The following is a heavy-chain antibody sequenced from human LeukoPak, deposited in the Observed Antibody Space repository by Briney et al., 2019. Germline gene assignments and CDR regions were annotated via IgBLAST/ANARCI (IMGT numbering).Heavy chain of an antibody. V-gene: IGHV1-18*04. CDR3: ARDRREYSSGWPPPFDY. CDR2: VSAYNGDT. D-gene: IGHD6-19*01. J-gene: IGHJ4*02. Sequence: ASVKVSCKASGYTFTSYGISWVRQAPGQGLDWMGWVSAYNGDTNYAQRFQGRVTMTTDASTSTAYMELRSLRSDDTAVYYCARDRREYSSGWPPPFDYWGQGTLVTVSS. CDR1: GYTFTSYG.